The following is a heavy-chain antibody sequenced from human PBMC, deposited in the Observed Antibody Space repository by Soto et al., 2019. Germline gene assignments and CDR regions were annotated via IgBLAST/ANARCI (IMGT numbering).Heavy chain of an antibody. V-gene: IGHV3-74*01. CDR2: INSDGTST. CDR1: GFTFSSYW. D-gene: IGHD2-15*01. J-gene: IGHJ4*02. Sequence: EVQLVESGGGLVQPGGSLRLSCAASGFTFSSYWMHWVRQAPGKGLVWVSRINSDGTSTSYADSVKGRFTSSRDNAKNRLYLQMKSLRAGDTAVYYCVRTSLVVAAATREDYWGQGTLVTFSS. CDR3: VRTSLVVAAATREDY.